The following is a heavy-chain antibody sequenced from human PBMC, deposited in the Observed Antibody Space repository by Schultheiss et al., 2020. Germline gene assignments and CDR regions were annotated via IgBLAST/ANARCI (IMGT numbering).Heavy chain of an antibody. CDR1: GGSFSGYY. CDR2: INHSGST. D-gene: IGHD2/OR15-2a*01. V-gene: IGHV4-34*01. Sequence: SETLSLTCAVYGGSFSGYYWSWIRQPPGKGLEWIGEINHSGSTNYNPSLKSRVTMSVDTSKNQFSLILASVTAADTAVYYCARDAARHPDYFGVGMDVWGQGTAVTVSS. J-gene: IGHJ6*02. CDR3: ARDAARHPDYFGVGMDV.